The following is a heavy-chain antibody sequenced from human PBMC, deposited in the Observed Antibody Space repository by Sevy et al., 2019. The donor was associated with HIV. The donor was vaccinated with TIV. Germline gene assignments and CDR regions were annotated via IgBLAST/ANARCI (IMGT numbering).Heavy chain of an antibody. CDR3: ARGIVAYYFDY. CDR2: FYYSGIT. CDR1: GDSISSYY. J-gene: IGHJ4*02. D-gene: IGHD5-12*01. V-gene: IGHV4-59*01. Sequence: SETQSLTCTVSGDSISSYYWSWIRQPPGKGLEWIGYFYYSGITNYNPSVKSRVTISVDTSRNQISLKLSSVTAADTAVYYCARGIVAYYFDYWGQGTLVTVSS.